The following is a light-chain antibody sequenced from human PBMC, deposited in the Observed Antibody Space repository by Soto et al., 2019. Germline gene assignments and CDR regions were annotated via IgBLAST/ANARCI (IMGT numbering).Light chain of an antibody. V-gene: IGLV2-23*02. CDR1: SSDVGTYNL. Sequence: QSALSQPASVSGSPGQSITISCTGTSSDVGTYNLVSWYQQHPGKAPKLIIYEVTKRPSGVSSRFSGSKSGHTASLTISGLQTEDEADYFCCAYAGSGTYLILGGGTNLTVL. CDR2: EVT. J-gene: IGLJ2*01. CDR3: CAYAGSGTYLI.